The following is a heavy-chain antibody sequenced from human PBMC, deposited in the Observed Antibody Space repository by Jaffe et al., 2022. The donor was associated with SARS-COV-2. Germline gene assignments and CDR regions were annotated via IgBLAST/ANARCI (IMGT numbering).Heavy chain of an antibody. V-gene: IGHV5-51*01. CDR2: IYPGNSET. J-gene: IGHJ4*02. CDR3: VRHDRPSDQQWRRLDS. D-gene: IGHD6-19*01. Sequence: EVQLVQSGPEVKKSGESLRISCKASGYTFSSYWIGWVRQMPGKGLEWMGIIYPGNSETRDSPSFQGQVTFSADTSISTAYLRWSSLKASDSAMYYCVRHDRPSDQQWRRLDSWGQGTLVTVSS. CDR1: GYTFSSYW.